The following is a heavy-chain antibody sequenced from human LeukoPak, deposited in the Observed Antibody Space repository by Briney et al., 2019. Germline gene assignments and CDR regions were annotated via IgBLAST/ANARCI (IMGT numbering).Heavy chain of an antibody. CDR3: AKAPRNSSTMLDY. D-gene: IGHD6-13*01. CDR1: GYTFTSYW. CDR2: INPSDGSI. J-gene: IGHJ4*02. Sequence: ASVKVSCKASGYTFTSYWIQWVRQAPGQGLEWMGLINPSDGSIAYAHRFQGRVAMTRDTSTSIVYMDLSSLRSEDTAVYYCAKAPRNSSTMLDYWGQGTLLTVSS. V-gene: IGHV1-46*01.